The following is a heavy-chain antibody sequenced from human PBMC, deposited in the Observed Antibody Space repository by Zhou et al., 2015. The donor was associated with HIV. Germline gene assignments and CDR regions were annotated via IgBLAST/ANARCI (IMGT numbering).Heavy chain of an antibody. J-gene: IGHJ6*03. CDR3: ARDTRITIFGVVPPLGYYYYMDV. CDR2: IIPIFGTA. V-gene: IGHV1-69*01. Sequence: QVQLVQSGAEVKKPGSSVKVSCKASGGTFSSYAISWVRQAPGQGLEWMGGIIPIFGTANYAQKFQGRVTITADESTSTAYMELSSLRSEDTAVYYCARDTRITIFGVVPPLGYYYYMDVWGKGTTVTVSS. CDR1: GGTFSSYA. D-gene: IGHD3-3*01.